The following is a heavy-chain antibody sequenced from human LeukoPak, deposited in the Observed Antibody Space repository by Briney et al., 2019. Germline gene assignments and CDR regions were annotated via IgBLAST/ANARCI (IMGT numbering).Heavy chain of an antibody. V-gene: IGHV1-2*06. CDR1: GYTFSGYN. CDR2: VISHSGGT. CDR3: ARGYNYGHDY. J-gene: IGHJ4*02. D-gene: IGHD5-18*01. Sequence: ASVKVSCKASGYTFSGYNMHWVRQAPGQGLEWMGRVISHSGGTNYAPRCQGRVTMTSDTSTSPAYLELSSLKSDDTAVYYCARGYNYGHDYWGQGTLVTVSS.